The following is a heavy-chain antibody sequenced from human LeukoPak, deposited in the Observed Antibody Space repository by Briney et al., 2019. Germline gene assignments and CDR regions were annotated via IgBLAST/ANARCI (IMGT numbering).Heavy chain of an antibody. CDR3: ASTGTTALFDY. CDR2: IYHSGST. CDR1: GYSIGSGYY. V-gene: IGHV4-38-2*01. Sequence: SETLSLTCAVSGYSIGSGYYWGWIRQPPGKGLEWIGIIYHSGSTYYNASLKSRVTISVDTSKNQFTLKLSSMTAADTAVYYCASTGTTALFDYWGQGTLVTVSS. D-gene: IGHD1-7*01. J-gene: IGHJ4*02.